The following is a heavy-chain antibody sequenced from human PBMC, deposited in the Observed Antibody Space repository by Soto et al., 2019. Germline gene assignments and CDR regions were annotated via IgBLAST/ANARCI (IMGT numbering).Heavy chain of an antibody. CDR3: ATGYSRFDY. Sequence: GGSLRLSCAASGFSFSRYWMSWGHQAPGKGLEWGANIKQDGSEKYYGDSVRGRFTISRDSAKNSLFLQMNSLTAEDTALYDCATGYSRFDYWGRGTLVTVSS. CDR1: GFSFSRYW. CDR2: IKQDGSEK. V-gene: IGHV3-7*03. D-gene: IGHD6-13*01. J-gene: IGHJ4*01.